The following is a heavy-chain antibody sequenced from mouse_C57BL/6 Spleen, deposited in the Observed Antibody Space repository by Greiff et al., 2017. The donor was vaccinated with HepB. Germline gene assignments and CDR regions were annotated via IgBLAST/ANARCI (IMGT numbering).Heavy chain of an antibody. J-gene: IGHJ4*01. Sequence: QVHVKQSGPELVKPGASVKLSCKASGYTFTSYDINWVKQRPGQGLEWIGWIYPRDGSTKYNEKFKGKATLTVDTSSSTAYMELHSLTSEDSAVYFCARGTAQATDYAMDYWGQRTSVTVSS. CDR3: ARGTAQATDYAMDY. V-gene: IGHV1-85*01. CDR2: IYPRDGST. CDR1: GYTFTSYD. D-gene: IGHD3-2*02.